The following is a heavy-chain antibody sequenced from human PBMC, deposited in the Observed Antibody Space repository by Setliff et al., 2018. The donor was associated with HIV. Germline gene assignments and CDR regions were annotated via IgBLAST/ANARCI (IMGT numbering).Heavy chain of an antibody. CDR2: ISAYNGNT. V-gene: IGHV1-18*01. CDR3: ARVWFGTDYYYYMDV. J-gene: IGHJ6*03. D-gene: IGHD3-10*01. CDR1: GYTFTSYG. Sequence: ASVKVSCKASGYTFTSYGISWVRQAPGQGLEWMGWISAYNGNTNYAQKLQGRVTMTTGTSTSTAYMELRSLRSDDTAVYYCARVWFGTDYYYYMDVWGKGTTVTVSS.